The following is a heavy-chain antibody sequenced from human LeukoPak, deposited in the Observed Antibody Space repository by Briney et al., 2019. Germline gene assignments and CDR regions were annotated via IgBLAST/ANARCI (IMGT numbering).Heavy chain of an antibody. J-gene: IGHJ4*02. V-gene: IGHV3-21*01. CDR1: GLTFSSYS. D-gene: IGHD3-16*01. CDR2: ISSSSSYI. Sequence: GGSLRLSCAASGLTFSSYSMNWVRQAPGKGLEWVSSISSSSSYIYYADSVKGRFTISRDNAKNSLYLQMNSLRAEDTAVYYCARAISYDSPHIDYWGQGTLVTVSS. CDR3: ARAISYDSPHIDY.